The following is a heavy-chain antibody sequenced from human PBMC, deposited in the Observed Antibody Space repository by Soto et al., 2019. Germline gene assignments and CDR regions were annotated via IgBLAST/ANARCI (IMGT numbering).Heavy chain of an antibody. CDR2: MNPNSGNT. D-gene: IGHD5-12*01. J-gene: IGHJ3*02. Sequence: ASVKVSCKASGCTFTSYDINWVRQATGQGLEWMGWMNPNSGNTGYAQKFQGRVTMTRNTSISTAYMELSSLRSEDTAVYYCARGPLEYSGYDSAFDIWGQGTMVTVSS. CDR3: ARGPLEYSGYDSAFDI. V-gene: IGHV1-8*01. CDR1: GCTFTSYD.